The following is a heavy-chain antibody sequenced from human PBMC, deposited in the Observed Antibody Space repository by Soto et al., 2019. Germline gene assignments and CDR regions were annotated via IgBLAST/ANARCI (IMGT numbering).Heavy chain of an antibody. Sequence: GGSLRLSCAASGVTFSSYGIHCVRQAPGKGLEGVAVISYDGSNKYYADSVKGRFTISRDNAKNTLYLQMNSLRAEDTAVYYCGCSGYLGYWGQGT. D-gene: IGHD3-22*01. V-gene: IGHV3-30*03. CDR3: GCSGYLGY. J-gene: IGHJ4*02. CDR2: ISYDGSNK. CDR1: GVTFSSYG.